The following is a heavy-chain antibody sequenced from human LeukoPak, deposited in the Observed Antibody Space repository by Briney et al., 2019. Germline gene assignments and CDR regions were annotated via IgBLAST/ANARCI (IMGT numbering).Heavy chain of an antibody. Sequence: ASVEVSCKASGYTFTSYGISWVRQAPGQGLEWMGWISAYNGNTNYAQKLQGRVTMTTDTSTSTAYMELRSLRSDDTAVYYCARVLESQYYYYYYMDVWGKGTTVTVSS. D-gene: IGHD3-3*01. J-gene: IGHJ6*03. CDR1: GYTFTSYG. CDR2: ISAYNGNT. CDR3: ARVLESQYYYYYYMDV. V-gene: IGHV1-18*01.